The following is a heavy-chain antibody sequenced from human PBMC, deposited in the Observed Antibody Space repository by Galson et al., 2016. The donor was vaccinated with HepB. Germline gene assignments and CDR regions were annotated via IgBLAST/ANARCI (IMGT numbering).Heavy chain of an antibody. CDR3: ARGVSRDYGDSADY. D-gene: IGHD4-17*01. CDR2: ISSNSSCI. Sequence: SLRLSCAASGFTFSSYSMNWVRQAPGKGLEWVSSISSNSSCIYYADSVKGRFTISRDNAKNSLYLQMNSLRAEDTAVYYCARGVSRDYGDSADYWGQGTLVTVSS. J-gene: IGHJ4*02. V-gene: IGHV3-21*01. CDR1: GFTFSSYS.